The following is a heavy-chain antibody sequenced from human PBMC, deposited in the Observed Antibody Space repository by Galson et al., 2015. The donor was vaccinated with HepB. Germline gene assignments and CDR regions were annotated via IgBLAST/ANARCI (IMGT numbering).Heavy chain of an antibody. Sequence: SCKVSGYTLTELSMHWVRQAPGKGLEWVSAISGSGGSTYYADSVKGRFTISRDNSKNTLYLQMNSLRAEDTAVYYCAKASIAAYFDYWGQGTLVTVSS. CDR1: GYTLTELS. V-gene: IGHV3-23*01. D-gene: IGHD6-6*01. CDR2: ISGSGGST. CDR3: AKASIAAYFDY. J-gene: IGHJ4*02.